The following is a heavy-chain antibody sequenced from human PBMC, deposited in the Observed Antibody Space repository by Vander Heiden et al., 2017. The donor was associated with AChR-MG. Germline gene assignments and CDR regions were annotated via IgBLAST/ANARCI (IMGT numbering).Heavy chain of an antibody. D-gene: IGHD1-7*01. CDR2: ISSSSSYI. J-gene: IGHJ4*02. Sequence: EVQLVESGGGLVKPGGSLRPSCAASGFTFSSYSMNWVRQAPGKGLEWVSSISSSSSYIYYADSVKGRFTISRDNAKNSLYLQMNSLRAEDTAVYYCARASGTTDFDYWGQGTLVTVSS. V-gene: IGHV3-21*01. CDR1: GFTFSSYS. CDR3: ARASGTTDFDY.